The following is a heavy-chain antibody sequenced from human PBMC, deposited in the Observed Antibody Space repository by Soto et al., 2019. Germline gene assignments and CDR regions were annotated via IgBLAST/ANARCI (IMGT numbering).Heavy chain of an antibody. D-gene: IGHD3-3*01. CDR3: TKAEVITIFGVPGY. Sequence: EVQLLESGGGLVQPGGSLRLSCAASGFTFSSYAMSWVRQAPGKGLEWVSGISGSGGSTFYADSVKGRFTISKDNSKHTLYLQMNSLRAEDTAVYYCTKAEVITIFGVPGYWGQGTLVTVSS. CDR1: GFTFSSYA. J-gene: IGHJ4*02. V-gene: IGHV3-23*01. CDR2: ISGSGGST.